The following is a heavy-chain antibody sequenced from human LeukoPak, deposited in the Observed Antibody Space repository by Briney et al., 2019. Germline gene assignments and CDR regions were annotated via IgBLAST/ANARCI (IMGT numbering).Heavy chain of an antibody. Sequence: SETLSLTCTVSGGSISSSSYYWGWIRQPPGKGLEWIGSIYYSGSTYYNPSLKSRVTISVDTSKNQFSLKLSSVTAADTAVYYCARTGSLTLFDYWGQGTLVTVSS. V-gene: IGHV4-39*07. J-gene: IGHJ4*02. CDR2: IYYSGST. CDR3: ARTGSLTLFDY. D-gene: IGHD3-16*01. CDR1: GGSISSSSYY.